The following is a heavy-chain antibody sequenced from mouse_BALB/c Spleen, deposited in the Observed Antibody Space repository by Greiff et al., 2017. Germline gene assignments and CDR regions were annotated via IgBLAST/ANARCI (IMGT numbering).Heavy chain of an antibody. CDR2: IWAGGST. V-gene: IGHV2-9*02. CDR3: AREVRRRSPAY. Sequence: VQLQQSGPGLVAPSQSLSITCTVSGFSLTSYGVHWVRQPPGKGLEWLGVIWAGGSTNYNSALMSRLSISKDNSKSQVFLKMNSLQTDDTAMYYCAREVRRRSPAYWGQGTLVTVSA. CDR1: GFSLTSYG. J-gene: IGHJ3*01. D-gene: IGHD2-14*01.